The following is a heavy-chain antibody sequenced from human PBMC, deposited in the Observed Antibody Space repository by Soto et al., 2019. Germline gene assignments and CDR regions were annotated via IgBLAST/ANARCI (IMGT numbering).Heavy chain of an antibody. J-gene: IGHJ5*02. Sequence: ASVKVSCKASGYTFTSYAMHWVRQAPGQRLEWMGWINAGNGNTKYSQKFQGRVTITRDTSASTAYMELSSLRSEDTAVYYCARGYSSSRYNWFDPWGQGTLVTVSS. CDR3: ARGYSSSRYNWFDP. CDR1: GYTFTSYA. D-gene: IGHD6-13*01. V-gene: IGHV1-3*01. CDR2: INAGNGNT.